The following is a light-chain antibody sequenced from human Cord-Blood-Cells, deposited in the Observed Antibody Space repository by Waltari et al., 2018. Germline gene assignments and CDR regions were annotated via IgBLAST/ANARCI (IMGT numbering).Light chain of an antibody. Sequence: QSALTQPASVSGSPGQSITISCTGTSSDVGSYNLVSWYQQHPGKAPKLMIYEGSKRPAGVAKSFSGSKSGNTASLTISGLQAEDEADYYCCSYAGSSNWVFGGGTKLTVL. J-gene: IGLJ3*02. CDR3: CSYAGSSNWV. CDR2: EGS. V-gene: IGLV2-23*01. CDR1: SSDVGSYNL.